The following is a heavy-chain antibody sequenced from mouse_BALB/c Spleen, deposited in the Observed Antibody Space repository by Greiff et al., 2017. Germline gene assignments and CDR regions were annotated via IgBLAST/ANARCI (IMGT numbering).Heavy chain of an antibody. J-gene: IGHJ2*01. D-gene: IGHD2-4*01. Sequence: EVQLQESGPSLVKPSQTLSLTCSVTGDSITSGYWNWIRKFPGNKLEYMGYISYSGSTYYNPSLKSRISITRDTSKNQYYLQLNSVTTEDTATYYCARYDYDGDPYFDYWGQGTTLTVSS. CDR2: ISYSGST. CDR1: GDSITSGY. CDR3: ARYDYDGDPYFDY. V-gene: IGHV3-8*02.